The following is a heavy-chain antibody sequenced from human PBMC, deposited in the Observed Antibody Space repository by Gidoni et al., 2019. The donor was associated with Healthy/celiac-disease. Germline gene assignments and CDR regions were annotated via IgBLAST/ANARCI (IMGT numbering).Heavy chain of an antibody. Sequence: EVQLVESGGGLVQPGRSLRLSCAASGFTFDDYATHWVRQAPGKGLEWVSGISWNSGSIGYPDSVKGRFTISRDNAKNSLYLQMNSLRAEDTALYYCAKGRGSSGWYASGMDVWGQGTTVTVSS. CDR2: ISWNSGSI. CDR3: AKGRGSSGWYASGMDV. V-gene: IGHV3-9*01. D-gene: IGHD6-19*01. J-gene: IGHJ6*02. CDR1: GFTFDDYA.